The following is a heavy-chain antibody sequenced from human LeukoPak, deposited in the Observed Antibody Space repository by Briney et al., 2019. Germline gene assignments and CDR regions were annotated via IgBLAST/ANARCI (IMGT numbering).Heavy chain of an antibody. CDR2: ISYDGSNK. CDR1: GFTFSSYG. V-gene: IGHV3-33*05. Sequence: GGSLRLSCAASGFTFSSYGMHWVRQAPGKGLDWVAVISYDGSNKYYADSVKGRFTISRDNSKNTLYLQMNSLRAEDTAVYYCAKDGGRWLQPSHFDYWGQGTLVTVSS. CDR3: AKDGGRWLQPSHFDY. J-gene: IGHJ4*02. D-gene: IGHD5-24*01.